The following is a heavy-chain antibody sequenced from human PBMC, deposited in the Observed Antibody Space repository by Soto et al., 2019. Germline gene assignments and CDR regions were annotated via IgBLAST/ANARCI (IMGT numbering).Heavy chain of an antibody. V-gene: IGHV3-23*01. J-gene: IGHJ4*02. Sequence: PGGSLRHSCTASGLGFSSYAMSGVRQAPGKGLEWVSGITPGGGTTNYADSVKGRFTISRDNSNNTLYLETNSLRVEDTAIYYCAKDRGGEFTSSRYFDYWGQGTLVTVSS. D-gene: IGHD3-16*01. CDR3: AKDRGGEFTSSRYFDY. CDR1: GLGFSSYA. CDR2: ITPGGGTT.